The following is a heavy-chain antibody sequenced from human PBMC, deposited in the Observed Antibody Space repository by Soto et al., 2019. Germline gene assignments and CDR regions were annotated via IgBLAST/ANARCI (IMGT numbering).Heavy chain of an antibody. CDR2: IYYSGST. CDR3: ARDGELPGHYFDY. Sequence: LSLTCTVSGGSISSYYWSWIRQPPGKGLEWIGYIYYSGSTNYNPSLKSRVTISVDTSKNQFSLKLSSVTAADTAVYYCARDGELPGHYFDYWGQGTLVTVSS. D-gene: IGHD1-26*01. V-gene: IGHV4-59*01. CDR1: GGSISSYY. J-gene: IGHJ4*02.